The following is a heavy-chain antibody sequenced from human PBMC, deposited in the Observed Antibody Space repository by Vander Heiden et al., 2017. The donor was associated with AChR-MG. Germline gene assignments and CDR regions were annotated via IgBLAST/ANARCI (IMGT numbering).Heavy chain of an antibody. CDR1: GGSISSGGYY. V-gene: IGHV4-31*03. J-gene: IGHJ6*02. CDR3: ARGAGGFFGVVLPSYYYYGMDV. CDR2: IYYRGAT. Sequence: QVQLQESGPGLVKPSQTLSLTCTVSGGSISSGGYYWSWIRQHPGKGLEWMGYIYYRGATYYTPSRKGGVTISVDTSKNQFSLKLSSVTAADTAVYYWARGAGGFFGVVLPSYYYYGMDVWGQGTTVTVSS. D-gene: IGHD3-3*01.